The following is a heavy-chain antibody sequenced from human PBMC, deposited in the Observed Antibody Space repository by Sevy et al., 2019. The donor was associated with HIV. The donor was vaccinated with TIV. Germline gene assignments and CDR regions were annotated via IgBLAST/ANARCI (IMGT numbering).Heavy chain of an antibody. V-gene: IGHV3-23*01. Sequence: GGSLRLSCAASGFTFSSYAMSWVRQAPGKGLEWVSAISGSGGSTYYVDSVKGRFTISRDSSNNTRYLQMNSLRAEDTAVYYCAKDLNLCSTSCPGHYGMDVWGQGTTVTVSS. CDR2: ISGSGGST. D-gene: IGHD2-2*01. CDR3: AKDLNLCSTSCPGHYGMDV. CDR1: GFTFSSYA. J-gene: IGHJ6*02.